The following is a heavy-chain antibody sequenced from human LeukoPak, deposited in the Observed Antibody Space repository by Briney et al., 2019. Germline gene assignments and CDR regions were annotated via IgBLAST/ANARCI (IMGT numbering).Heavy chain of an antibody. Sequence: SETLSLTCTVSGGSISSYYWSWIRQPAGKGLEWIGRIYTSGSTNYNPSLKSRVTISVDTSKNQFSLKLSSVTAADTAVYYCARLKARVTIFGVAGDYWGQGTLVTVSS. D-gene: IGHD3-3*01. V-gene: IGHV4-4*07. CDR2: IYTSGST. J-gene: IGHJ4*02. CDR1: GGSISSYY. CDR3: ARLKARVTIFGVAGDY.